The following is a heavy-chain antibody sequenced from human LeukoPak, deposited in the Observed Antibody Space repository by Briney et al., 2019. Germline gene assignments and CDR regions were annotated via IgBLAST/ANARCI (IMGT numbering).Heavy chain of an antibody. V-gene: IGHV3-23*01. Sequence: GGSLRLSCAASGFTFSSYGMSWVRQAPGKGLEWVSAISGSGGSTYYADSVKGRFTISRDNSKNTLYLQMNSLRAEDTAVYYCAKDNYGSGSYYTFGFDYWGQGTLVTVSS. CDR2: ISGSGGST. J-gene: IGHJ4*02. D-gene: IGHD3-10*01. CDR3: AKDNYGSGSYYTFGFDY. CDR1: GFTFSSYG.